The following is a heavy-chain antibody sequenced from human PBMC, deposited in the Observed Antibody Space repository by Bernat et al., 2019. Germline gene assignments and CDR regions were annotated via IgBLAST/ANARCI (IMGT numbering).Heavy chain of an antibody. CDR1: GYTLTELS. Sequence: QVQLVQSGAEVKKPGASVKVSGKVSGYTLTELSMHWVRQAPGKGLEWMGGFEPEDGETNYAQKFQVRGTMTEDTSTDTAYMELSRLRSEDTAVYYCATVYDYIWGATYTWLEPWGQGTLVTVSS. CDR2: FEPEDGET. J-gene: IGHJ5*02. CDR3: ATVYDYIWGATYTWLEP. D-gene: IGHD3-16*01. V-gene: IGHV1-24*01.